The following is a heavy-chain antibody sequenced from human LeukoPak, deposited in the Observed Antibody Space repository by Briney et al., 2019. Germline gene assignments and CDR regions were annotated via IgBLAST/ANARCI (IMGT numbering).Heavy chain of an antibody. D-gene: IGHD5-18*01. J-gene: IGHJ4*02. Sequence: PSETLSLTCAVYDGFFSGYYWSWIRQPPGKGLEWIGEINHSGSTNYNPSLKSRVTISVDTSKNQFSLKLSSLTAADTAVYYCARGRNTATGNWGQGTLVTVSS. CDR2: INHSGST. CDR1: DGFFSGYY. CDR3: ARGRNTATGN. V-gene: IGHV4-34*01.